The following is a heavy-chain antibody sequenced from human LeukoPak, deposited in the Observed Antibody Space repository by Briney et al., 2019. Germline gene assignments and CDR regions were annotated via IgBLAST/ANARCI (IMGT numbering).Heavy chain of an antibody. V-gene: IGHV3-30*03. CDR1: GFTFSSYG. J-gene: IGHJ5*02. D-gene: IGHD3-10*01. CDR3: ASDLWFGELPSWSDNWFDP. Sequence: GGSLRLSCAASGFTFSSYGMHWVRQAPGKGLEWVAVISYDGSNKYYADSVKGRFTISRDNSKNTLYLQMNSLRAEDTAVYYCASDLWFGELPSWSDNWFDPWGQGTLVTVSS. CDR2: ISYDGSNK.